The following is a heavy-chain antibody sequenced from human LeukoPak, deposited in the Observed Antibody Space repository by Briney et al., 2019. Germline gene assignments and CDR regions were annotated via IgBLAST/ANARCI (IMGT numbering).Heavy chain of an antibody. D-gene: IGHD2-15*01. CDR2: IYHSGNT. Sequence: SETLSLTCAVYGGSFSGYYWAWIRQPPGKGLQWIGNIYHSGNTYYNPSLKSRVTISVDTSKNQFSLKLSSVTAADTAVYYCARGVVPHYYYYMDVWGKGTTVTISS. CDR1: GGSFSGYY. V-gene: IGHV4-34*01. CDR3: ARGVVPHYYYYMDV. J-gene: IGHJ6*03.